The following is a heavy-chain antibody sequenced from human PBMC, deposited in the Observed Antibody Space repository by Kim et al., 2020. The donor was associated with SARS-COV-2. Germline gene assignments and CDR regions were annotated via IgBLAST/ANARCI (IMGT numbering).Heavy chain of an antibody. J-gene: IGHJ4*02. CDR1: GFTFTSYS. CDR3: AIDSDFWSYYYEGRLFDY. V-gene: IGHV3-21*01. CDR2: ISRYSDFI. D-gene: IGHD3-3*01. Sequence: GGSLRLSCAASGFTFTSYSMKWVRQAPGKGLEWVSSISRYSDFISYADSVRGRFTISRDNAKNSLYLQMNGLRADDTAVYYCAIDSDFWSYYYEGRLFDYWGQGTPVTVSS.